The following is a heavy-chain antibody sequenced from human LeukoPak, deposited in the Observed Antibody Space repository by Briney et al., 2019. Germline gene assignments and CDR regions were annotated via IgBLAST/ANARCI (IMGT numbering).Heavy chain of an antibody. J-gene: IGHJ4*02. Sequence: SETLSLTCAVYGGSFSNYYWSWIRQPPGKGLEWIGEINHSGSTNYNPSLKSRVTISVDTSKNQFSLKLSSVTAADTAVYYCVRDSKDILTGYYKRVGGSNFDYWGQGTLVTVSS. CDR3: VRDSKDILTGYYKRVGGSNFDY. D-gene: IGHD3-9*01. V-gene: IGHV4-34*01. CDR2: INHSGST. CDR1: GGSFSNYY.